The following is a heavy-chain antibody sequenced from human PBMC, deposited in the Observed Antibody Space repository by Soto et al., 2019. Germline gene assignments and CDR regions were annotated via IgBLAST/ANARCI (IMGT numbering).Heavy chain of an antibody. CDR2: TYYRSKWYY. CDR1: GDSVSRGSAT. V-gene: IGHV6-1*01. D-gene: IGHD6-13*01. J-gene: IGHJ4*02. CDR3: VRLVGNSWLDY. Sequence: SQTLSLTCDISGDSVSRGSATWNWIGQSPSRGLEWLGRTYYRSKWYYDYAVSVRSRISINPDTSKNQFSLQLNSVTPEDTAVYYCVRLVGNSWLDYWGPGTLVTSPQ.